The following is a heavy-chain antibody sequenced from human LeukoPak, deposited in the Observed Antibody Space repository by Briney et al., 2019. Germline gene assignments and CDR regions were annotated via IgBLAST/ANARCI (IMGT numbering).Heavy chain of an antibody. D-gene: IGHD2-15*01. CDR3: ASVRGYCSGGSCYPDAFDI. CDR2: INPNSGGT. CDR1: GYTFTGYY. Sequence: ASVKVSCKASGYTFTGYYMHWVRQAPGQGLEWMGSINPNSGGTNYAQKFQGRVTMTRDTSISTAYMELSRLRSDDTAVYYCASVRGYCSGGSCYPDAFDIWGQGTMVTVSS. J-gene: IGHJ3*02. V-gene: IGHV1-2*02.